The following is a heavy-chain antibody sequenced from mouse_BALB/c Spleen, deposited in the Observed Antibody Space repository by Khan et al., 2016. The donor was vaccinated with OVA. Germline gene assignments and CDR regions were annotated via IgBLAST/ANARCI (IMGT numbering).Heavy chain of an antibody. CDR1: GHTFTKFG. J-gene: IGHJ4*01. Sequence: QIQLVQSGPEVKKPGETVKLSCKASGHTFTKFGMNWVKQAPGKGLKWMGWINTYTGEPTYADDFNGRFAFSLETSASTAYLQINNLKNEDTATYFGAKSPSFSYVLDNWGQGTSVTVSS. V-gene: IGHV9-3-1*01. CDR3: AKSPSFSYVLDN. CDR2: INTYTGEP.